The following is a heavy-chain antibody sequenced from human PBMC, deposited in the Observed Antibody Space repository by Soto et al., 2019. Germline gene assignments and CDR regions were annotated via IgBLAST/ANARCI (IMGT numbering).Heavy chain of an antibody. CDR3: ARPWRSFLTGRADALDI. CDR1: GGSISSSTW. CDR2: IYQNGGT. V-gene: IGHV4-4*02. Sequence: PSETLSLTCAVSGGSISSSTWWSWVRQPPGKGLEWIGEIYQNGGTNYSPSLRSRVTLSVVKSKNQFSLRLNSVTAADTAVYYCARPWRSFLTGRADALDIWGQGTMVTVSS. D-gene: IGHD3-9*01. J-gene: IGHJ3*02.